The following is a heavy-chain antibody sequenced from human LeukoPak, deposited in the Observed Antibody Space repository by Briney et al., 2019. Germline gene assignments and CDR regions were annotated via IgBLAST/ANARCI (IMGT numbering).Heavy chain of an antibody. J-gene: IGHJ4*02. D-gene: IGHD2-15*01. Sequence: GGSLRLSCAASGFTFNSYGMHWVRQSPGKGLEWVAVISYDEITKHYIDSVKGRFTISRDNSKNTVYLEMNSLRAEDTAVYYCVYCSGGNCYYAVRGWTYWGQGTLVTVSS. CDR2: ISYDEITK. V-gene: IGHV3-30*03. CDR3: VYCSGGNCYYAVRGWTY. CDR1: GFTFNSYG.